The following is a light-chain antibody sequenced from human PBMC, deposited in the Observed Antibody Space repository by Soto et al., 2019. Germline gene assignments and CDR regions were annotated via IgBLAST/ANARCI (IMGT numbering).Light chain of an antibody. V-gene: IGKV3-11*01. Sequence: EIVLTQSPATLSVSPGERVTLSCRASQNLHSFLNWYQQRPGQAPRPLIYDGSKRAAGVPDRISGDGSGTDYTLTISSLEPEDFAIYYCQQRTRWPMTFGIGTRLEI. CDR3: QQRTRWPMT. CDR1: QNLHSF. CDR2: DGS. J-gene: IGKJ5*01.